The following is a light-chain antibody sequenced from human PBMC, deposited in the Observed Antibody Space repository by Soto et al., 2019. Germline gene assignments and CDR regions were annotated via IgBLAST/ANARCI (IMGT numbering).Light chain of an antibody. CDR3: QQLNSHPRT. CDR1: QTIFNY. J-gene: IGKJ2*01. Sequence: DIQLTQSPIFLSASVGDRVTISCRASQTIFNYSAWYQQKPGKAPNLLIFGASTLQSGVPSRFSGSGSGTEFTLTISSLQPEDFATYYCQQLNSHPRTFGQGTKLESK. V-gene: IGKV1-9*01. CDR2: GAS.